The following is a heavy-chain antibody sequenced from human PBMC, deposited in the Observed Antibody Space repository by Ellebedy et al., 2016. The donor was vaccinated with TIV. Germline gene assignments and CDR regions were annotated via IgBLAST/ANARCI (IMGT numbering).Heavy chain of an antibody. CDR3: ARDPAGYCSGGSCYSGNWFDP. D-gene: IGHD2-15*01. CDR2: IYYSGSS. J-gene: IGHJ5*02. Sequence: SETLSLTCTVSGGSISSYYWSWIRQPPGKGLEWIGYIYYSGSSNYIPSLKSRVTISVDTSKNQFSLKLSSVTAADTAVYYCARDPAGYCSGGSCYSGNWFDPWGQGTLVTVSS. V-gene: IGHV4-59*01. CDR1: GGSISSYY.